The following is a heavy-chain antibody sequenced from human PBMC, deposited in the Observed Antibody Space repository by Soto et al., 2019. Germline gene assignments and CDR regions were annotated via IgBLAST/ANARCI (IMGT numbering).Heavy chain of an antibody. CDR2: ISANNGTT. CDR1: GGTFSSYA. J-gene: IGHJ5*02. Sequence: ASVKVSCKASGGTFSSYAISWVRQAPGQGLEWMGWISANNGTTNYAQKLQGRVTMTTDTSTSTAYMELRSLRSDGTAVYYCARVKLLWWFDPWGQGTLVTVSS. D-gene: IGHD1-7*01. V-gene: IGHV1-18*01. CDR3: ARVKLLWWFDP.